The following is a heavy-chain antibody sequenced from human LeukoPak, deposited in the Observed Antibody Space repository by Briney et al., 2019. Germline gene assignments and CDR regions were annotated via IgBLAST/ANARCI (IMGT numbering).Heavy chain of an antibody. D-gene: IGHD6-13*01. J-gene: IGHJ4*02. CDR2: ISAYNGNT. V-gene: IGHV1-18*01. CDR3: ARNVGGTRAAPFHY. CDR1: GYTFTSKG. Sequence: GASVTVSCTASGYTFTSKGISWERQAPGQGLEWMGWISAYNGNTNYAQKLQGRVTMTTDTSTSTAYMELRSLRSDDTAVYYCARNVGGTRAAPFHYWGQGTLVTVSS.